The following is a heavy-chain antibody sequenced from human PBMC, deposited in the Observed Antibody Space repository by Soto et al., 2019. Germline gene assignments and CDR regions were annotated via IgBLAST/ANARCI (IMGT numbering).Heavy chain of an antibody. CDR3: AKVGPRAVAGTLEIDY. D-gene: IGHD6-19*01. Sequence: QVQLVESGGGAVQPGRSLRLSCAASGFTFSSYGMHWVRQAPGKGLEWVAVISYDGSNKYYADSVKGRFTISRDNSKNTLYLQMNSLRAEDTAVYYCAKVGPRAVAGTLEIDYWGQGTLVTVSS. CDR2: ISYDGSNK. V-gene: IGHV3-30*18. J-gene: IGHJ4*02. CDR1: GFTFSSYG.